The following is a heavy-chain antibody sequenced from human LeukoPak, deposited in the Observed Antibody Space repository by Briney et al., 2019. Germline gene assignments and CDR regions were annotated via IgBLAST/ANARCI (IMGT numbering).Heavy chain of an antibody. J-gene: IGHJ4*02. CDR2: IYYSGST. CDR1: GGSISSSSYY. D-gene: IGHD3-16*01. Sequence: PWETLSLTCTVSGGSISSSSYYWGWIRQPPGKGLEWIGRIYYSGSTYYNPSLKSRVNISVDTAKNQFSLKLSSVTAADTAVYYCARQPVGESPFEYWGQGTLVTVSS. CDR3: ARQPVGESPFEY. V-gene: IGHV4-39*01.